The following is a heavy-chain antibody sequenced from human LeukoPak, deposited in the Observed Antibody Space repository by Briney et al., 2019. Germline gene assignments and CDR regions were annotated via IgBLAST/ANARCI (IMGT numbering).Heavy chain of an antibody. CDR2: ISSSSNYM. J-gene: IGHJ4*02. V-gene: IGHV3-21*01. D-gene: IGHD2-2*01. CDR3: ARGSTTGQFYCSSTSCYSVFAAFDY. CDR1: GFIFSRYS. Sequence: KPGGSLRLSCAASGFIFSRYSMNWVRQTPGRGLEWVASISSSSNYMYYTDSVEGRFTISRDNAKNSLYLQMNSLRAEDTAVYYCARGSTTGQFYCSSTSCYSVFAAFDYWGQGTLVTVSS.